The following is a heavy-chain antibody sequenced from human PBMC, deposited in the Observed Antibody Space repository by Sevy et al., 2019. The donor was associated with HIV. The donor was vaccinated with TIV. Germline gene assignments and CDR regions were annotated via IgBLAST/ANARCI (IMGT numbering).Heavy chain of an antibody. D-gene: IGHD6-13*01. CDR1: EFAFNIHN. J-gene: IGHJ4*02. CDR2: ISTSSNNI. Sequence: GGSLRLSCVASEFAFNIHNMSWVRQAPGKGLEWVSSISTSSNNIYYADSVEGRFTISRDNAKNSLYLQMNSLRAEDTAVYYCARTFSFSWYDYWGQGTLVNVSS. CDR3: ARTFSFSWYDY. V-gene: IGHV3-21*01.